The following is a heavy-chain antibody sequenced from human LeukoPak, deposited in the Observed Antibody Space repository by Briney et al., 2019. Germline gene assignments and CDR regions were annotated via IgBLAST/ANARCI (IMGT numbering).Heavy chain of an antibody. Sequence: SETLSLTCTVSGGSISGSSYYWGWIRQPPGKGLEWIGSIYYSGSTYYNPSLKSRVTISVDTSKNQFSLKLSSVTAADTAVYYCARHRHRAYYDILTGYPHFDYWGQGTLVTVSS. CDR1: GGSISGSSYY. D-gene: IGHD3-9*01. V-gene: IGHV4-39*01. CDR2: IYYSGST. J-gene: IGHJ4*02. CDR3: ARHRHRAYYDILTGYPHFDY.